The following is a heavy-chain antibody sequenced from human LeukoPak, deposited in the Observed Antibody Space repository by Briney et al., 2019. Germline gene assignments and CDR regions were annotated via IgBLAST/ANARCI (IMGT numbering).Heavy chain of an antibody. Sequence: GRSLRLSCAASGFTFSSYGMHWVRQAPGKGLEGVAVISYDGSNKYYADSVKGRFTISRDNSKNTLYLQMNSLRAEDTAVYYCAKDRDNWNFLFDYWGQGTLVTVSS. D-gene: IGHD1-7*01. V-gene: IGHV3-30*18. CDR1: GFTFSSYG. CDR3: AKDRDNWNFLFDY. J-gene: IGHJ4*02. CDR2: ISYDGSNK.